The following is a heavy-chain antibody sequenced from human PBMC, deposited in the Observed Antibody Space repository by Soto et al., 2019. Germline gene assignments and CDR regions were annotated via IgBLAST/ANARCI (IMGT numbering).Heavy chain of an antibody. J-gene: IGHJ5*02. CDR3: ARDGEAAAGTSWFDP. CDR2: IYYSGST. Sequence: SETLSLTCTVSGGSISSYYWSWIRQPPGRGLEWIGYIYYSGSTNYNPSLKSRVTISVDTSKNQFSLKLSSVTAADTAVYYCARDGEAAAGTSWFDPWGQGTLVTVSS. V-gene: IGHV4-59*01. CDR1: GGSISSYY. D-gene: IGHD6-13*01.